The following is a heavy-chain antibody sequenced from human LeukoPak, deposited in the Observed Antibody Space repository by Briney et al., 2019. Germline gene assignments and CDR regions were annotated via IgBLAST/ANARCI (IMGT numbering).Heavy chain of an antibody. J-gene: IGHJ4*01. CDR1: GGSIRSYY. D-gene: IGHD1-1*01. CDR3: ARHWNLLYYFDY. Sequence: SETLSLTCTVSGGSIRSYYWSWIRQPPGKGLEWIGYIYYSGSTKYNPSLKSRVTVSVDTSKNQLSLKLISVTAADTAVYYCARHWNLLYYFDYWGHGTLVTVSS. CDR2: IYYSGST. V-gene: IGHV4-59*08.